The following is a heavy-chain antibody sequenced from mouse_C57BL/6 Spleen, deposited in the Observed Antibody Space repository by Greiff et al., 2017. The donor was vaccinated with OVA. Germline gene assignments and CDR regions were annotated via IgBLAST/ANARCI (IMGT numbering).Heavy chain of an antibody. CDR2: IDPSDSYT. V-gene: IGHV1-50*01. CDR1: GYTFTSYW. Sequence: VQLQQPGAELVKPGASVKLSCKASGYTFTSYWMQWVKQRPGQGLEWIGEIDPSDSYTNYNQKFKGKATLTVDTSSSTAYMQLSSLTSEDSAVYYCARSPYGYDGAWFAYWGQGTLVTVSA. J-gene: IGHJ3*01. CDR3: ARSPYGYDGAWFAY. D-gene: IGHD2-2*01.